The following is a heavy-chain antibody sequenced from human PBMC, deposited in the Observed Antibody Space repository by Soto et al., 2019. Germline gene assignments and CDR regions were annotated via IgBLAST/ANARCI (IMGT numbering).Heavy chain of an antibody. J-gene: IGHJ4*02. Sequence: EVQLLESGGGLVQPGGSLRLSCAASGFTFSSYAMSWVRQAPGKGLEWVSAISGSGGSTYYADSVKGRFTISRDNSKNTLYLQMNSVRAEDTAVYYCAKDVFGGGHGYWSPFAYWGQGTLVTVSA. CDR3: AKDVFGGGHGYWSPFAY. CDR1: GFTFSSYA. V-gene: IGHV3-23*01. D-gene: IGHD2-21*01. CDR2: ISGSGGST.